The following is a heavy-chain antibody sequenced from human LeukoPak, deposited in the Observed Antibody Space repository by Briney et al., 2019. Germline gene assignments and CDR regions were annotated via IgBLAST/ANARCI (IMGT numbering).Heavy chain of an antibody. J-gene: IGHJ4*02. CDR1: GFTFSSYG. CDR2: ISYDGSNK. V-gene: IGHV3-30*18. D-gene: IGHD6-13*01. Sequence: GRSLRLSCAASGFTFSSYGMHWVRQAPGKGLEWVAVISYDGSNKYYADSVKGRFTISRDNSKNTLYLQMNSLRAEDTAAYYCAKDFSSSWSSDYWGQGTLVTVSS. CDR3: AKDFSSSWSSDY.